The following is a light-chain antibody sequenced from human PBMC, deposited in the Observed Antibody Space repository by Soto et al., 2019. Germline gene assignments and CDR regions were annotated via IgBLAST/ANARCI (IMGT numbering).Light chain of an antibody. CDR1: SSDVGGYNY. J-gene: IGLJ1*01. CDR3: SSYTSSSTYV. V-gene: IGLV2-14*01. CDR2: EVT. Sequence: QSALTQPASVSGSPGQSITISCTGTSSDVGGYNYVSWYQQHPGKAPKLMIYEVTNRPSGVSNRFSGSKSGSTASLTISGLQDDDEADYYCSSYTSSSTYVFGTGTKVTVL.